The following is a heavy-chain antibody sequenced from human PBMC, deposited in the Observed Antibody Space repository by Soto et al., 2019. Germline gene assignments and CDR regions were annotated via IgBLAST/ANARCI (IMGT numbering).Heavy chain of an antibody. V-gene: IGHV4-39*01. Sequence: SETLALTCTVSGCSISSGASYWGWIRQPPGQGLEWVGSIYYLGNTYYNSSLGSRVVISVDKSKNQFSLKLSSVTAADTAVYYCARGLGDVWYDAFDIWGQGTMVTVSS. CDR1: GCSISSGASY. CDR2: IYYLGNT. D-gene: IGHD2-21*02. J-gene: IGHJ3*02. CDR3: ARGLGDVWYDAFDI.